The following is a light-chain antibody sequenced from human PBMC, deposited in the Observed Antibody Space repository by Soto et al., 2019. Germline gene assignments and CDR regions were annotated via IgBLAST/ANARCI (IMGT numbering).Light chain of an antibody. CDR3: QHYYTYPPT. CDR2: AAS. CDR1: QDISSY. Sequence: AIRMTQSPSSVSVSTGDRVTITCRASQDISSYLAWYQQRPGKAPKFLIYAASTLESGVPSRFSGSGSGTEFTLTISSLQSEDFATYYCQHYYTYPPTFGRATNVDIK. J-gene: IGKJ1*01. V-gene: IGKV1-8*01.